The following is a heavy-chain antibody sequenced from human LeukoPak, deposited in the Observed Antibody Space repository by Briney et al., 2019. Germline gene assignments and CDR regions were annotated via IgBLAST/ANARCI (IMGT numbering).Heavy chain of an antibody. J-gene: IGHJ6*02. Sequence: GGSLRLSCAASGFTFSSYAMSWVRQAPGKGLEWVSGTSGSGGSTYYADSVKGRFTISRDNSKNTLYLQMNSLRAGDTAVYYCARWATMIEGYYYGMDVWGQGTTVTVSS. V-gene: IGHV3-23*01. CDR3: ARWATMIEGYYYGMDV. CDR1: GFTFSSYA. CDR2: TSGSGGST. D-gene: IGHD3-22*01.